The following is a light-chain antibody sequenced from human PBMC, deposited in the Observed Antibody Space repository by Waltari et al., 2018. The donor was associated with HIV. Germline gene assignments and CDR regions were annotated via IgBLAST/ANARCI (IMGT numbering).Light chain of an antibody. CDR3: QQGNSFPYT. V-gene: IGKV1-12*01. J-gene: IGKJ2*01. CDR1: QGISNW. Sequence: MTQSPSSVSASIGDRVTITCRASQGISNWLAWYQQKAGKAPKLLIYAASILESGVPSRFSGSGSGTYFTLTISSLQPEDFATYFCQQGNSFPYTFGQGTNLEIK. CDR2: AAS.